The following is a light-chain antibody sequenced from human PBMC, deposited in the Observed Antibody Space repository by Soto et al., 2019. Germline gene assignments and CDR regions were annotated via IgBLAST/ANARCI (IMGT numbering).Light chain of an antibody. CDR1: QGVSRY. Sequence: ETVLTHSPARLSLSPGEIATLSCGASQGVSRYLAWYQQKPGQSPRLLIYDTSNRATGIPARFSGSGSGTYFTLTISSLQPEDFATYYCQQLKSYAFGGGTKVDIK. V-gene: IGKV3-11*01. J-gene: IGKJ4*01. CDR2: DTS. CDR3: QQLKSYA.